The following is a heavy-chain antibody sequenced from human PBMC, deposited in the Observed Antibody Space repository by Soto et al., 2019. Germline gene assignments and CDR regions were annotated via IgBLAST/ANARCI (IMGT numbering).Heavy chain of an antibody. V-gene: IGHV4-34*01. CDR3: KVLTGYYFDY. Sequence: SETLSLTCAVYGGSFSGYYWSWIRQPPGKGLEWIGEINHSGSTNYNPSLKSRVTISVDTSKNQFSLKLSSVTAADTAVYYCKVLTGYYFDYWGQGTLVTVSS. J-gene: IGHJ4*02. CDR2: INHSGST. CDR1: GGSFSGYY. D-gene: IGHD3-9*01.